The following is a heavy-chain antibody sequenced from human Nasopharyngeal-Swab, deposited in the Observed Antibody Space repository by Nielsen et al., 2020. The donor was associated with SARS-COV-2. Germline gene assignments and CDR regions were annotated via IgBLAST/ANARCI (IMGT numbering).Heavy chain of an antibody. D-gene: IGHD3-9*01. CDR2: MYSGGSTT. J-gene: IGHJ4*02. Sequence: IREPPEKGLEWVSLMYSGGSTTYYGDTVKGRFTISRDNSKNTLYLQMNSLRAEDTALYYCSKWTAVTGYWGFDYWGQGTLVTVSS. CDR3: SKWTAVTGYWGFDY. V-gene: IGHV3-23*03.